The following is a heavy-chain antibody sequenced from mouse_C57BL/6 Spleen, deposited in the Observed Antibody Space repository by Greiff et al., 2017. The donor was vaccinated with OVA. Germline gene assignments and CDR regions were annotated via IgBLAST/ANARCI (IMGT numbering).Heavy chain of an antibody. D-gene: IGHD1-1*01. V-gene: IGHV5-6*02. J-gene: IGHJ4*01. Sequence: DVKLQESGGDLVKPGGSLKLSCAASGFTFSSYGMSWVRQTPDKRLEWVATISSGGSYTYYPDSVKGRFTISRDNAKNTLYLQMSSLKSEDTAMYYCARHPYYYGSSYYAMDYWGQGTSVTVSS. CDR3: ARHPYYYGSSYYAMDY. CDR2: ISSGGSYT. CDR1: GFTFSSYG.